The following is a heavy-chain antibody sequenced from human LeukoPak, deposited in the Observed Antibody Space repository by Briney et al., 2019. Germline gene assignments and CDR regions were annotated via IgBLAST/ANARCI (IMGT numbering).Heavy chain of an antibody. J-gene: IGHJ4*02. D-gene: IGHD6-13*01. V-gene: IGHV3-30-3*01. CDR3: ARVAAAVGI. CDR2: ISYDGSNK. Sequence: PGRSLRLSCAASGFTFSSYATPWVRQAPGKGLEWVAVISYDGSNKYYADSVKGRFTISRDNSKNTLYLQMNSLRAEDTAVYYCARVAAAVGIWGQGTLVTVSS. CDR1: GFTFSSYA.